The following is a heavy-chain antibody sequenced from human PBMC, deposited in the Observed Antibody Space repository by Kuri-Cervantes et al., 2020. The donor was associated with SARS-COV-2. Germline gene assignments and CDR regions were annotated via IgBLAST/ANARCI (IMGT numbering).Heavy chain of an antibody. J-gene: IGHJ4*02. CDR2: INPNSGGT. Sequence: ASVKVSCKASGYTFTDYYINWVRLAPGQGLEWMGWINPNSGGTDYAQRYQGWVTMTRDTSTRTAFMGLNRLTSDDTAVYFCARGGKHHHILRFLESFHFDSWGQGTLVTVSS. CDR3: ARGGKHHHILRFLESFHFDS. D-gene: IGHD3-3*01. V-gene: IGHV1-2*04. CDR1: GYTFTDYY.